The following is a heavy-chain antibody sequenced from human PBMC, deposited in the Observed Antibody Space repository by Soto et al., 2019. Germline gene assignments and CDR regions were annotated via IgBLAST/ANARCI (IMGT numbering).Heavy chain of an antibody. V-gene: IGHV3-23*01. Sequence: WGSLRLSCVASGFTFSGNVMSWVRQAPGKGLEWISIISGSGGSTYYADSVKGRFTISRDNSNNTLYLQMHSLTAADTAVYYCAKNGCGGDCYSSVAGNWFDPWCQGTLVTVSS. J-gene: IGHJ5*02. CDR3: AKNGCGGDCYSSVAGNWFDP. CDR1: GFTFSGNV. CDR2: ISGSGGST. D-gene: IGHD2-21*02.